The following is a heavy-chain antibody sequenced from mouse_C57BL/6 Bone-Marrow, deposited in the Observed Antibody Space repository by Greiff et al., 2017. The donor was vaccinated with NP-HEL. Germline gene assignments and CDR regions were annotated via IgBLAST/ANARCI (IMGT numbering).Heavy chain of an antibody. CDR2: IDPENGDT. CDR3: TTRGNLDY. D-gene: IGHD2-1*01. Sequence: EVQLQQSGAELVRPGASVKLSCTASGFNIKDDYMHWVKQRPEQGLEWIGWIDPENGDTESASKFQGKATITADTSSNTAYLQLSSLTSEDTAVYYCTTRGNLDYWGQGTTLTVSS. CDR1: GFNIKDDY. J-gene: IGHJ2*01. V-gene: IGHV14-4*01.